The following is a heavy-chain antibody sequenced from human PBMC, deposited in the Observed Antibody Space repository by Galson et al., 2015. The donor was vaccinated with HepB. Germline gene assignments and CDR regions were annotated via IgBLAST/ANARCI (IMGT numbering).Heavy chain of an antibody. V-gene: IGHV4-39*07. CDR2: IYYGGIT. J-gene: IGHJ4*01. D-gene: IGHD3-10*01. CDR1: SGPISSSDYY. Sequence: TLSLTCTVSSGPISSSDYYWGWVRQPPGKGLEWIGNIYYGGITSYHPSLKSPVTIPVDTSKKQFSLKLTSVPAADTALFYCARAKEGRGYFDYWGHGTLVTVSS. CDR3: ARAKEGRGYFDY.